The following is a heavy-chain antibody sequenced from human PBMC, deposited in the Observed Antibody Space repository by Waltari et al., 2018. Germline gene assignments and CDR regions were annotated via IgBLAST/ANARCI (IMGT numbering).Heavy chain of an antibody. J-gene: IGHJ5*02. D-gene: IGHD5-12*01. Sequence: QVQLVQSGAEVKNPGASVKVSCKASGYTFTGSYMHWVRQAPGQGLEWMGRINPNSGGTNCAQKFQDRVTMTRDTSISTAYMELSGLRSDDTAMYYCARALSGYESAWGQGTLVTVSS. CDR2: INPNSGGT. V-gene: IGHV1-2*06. CDR1: GYTFTGSY. CDR3: ARALSGYESA.